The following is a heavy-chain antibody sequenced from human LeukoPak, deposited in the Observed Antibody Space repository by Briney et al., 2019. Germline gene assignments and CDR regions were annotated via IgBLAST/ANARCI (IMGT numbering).Heavy chain of an antibody. CDR1: GFTFSSYA. CDR2: ISGSGGST. CDR3: ATHLITMVRGVITLYCFDY. V-gene: IGHV3-23*01. D-gene: IGHD3-10*01. Sequence: PGGSLRLSCAASGFTFSSYAMSWVRRATGKGLEWVSAISGSGGSTYYADSVKGRFTISRDNSKNTLYLQMNSLRAEDTAVYYCATHLITMVRGVITLYCFDYWGQGTLVTVSS. J-gene: IGHJ4*02.